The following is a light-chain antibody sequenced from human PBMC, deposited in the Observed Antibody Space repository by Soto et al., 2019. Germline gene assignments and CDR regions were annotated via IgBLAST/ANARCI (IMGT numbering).Light chain of an antibody. V-gene: IGKV3-20*01. CDR1: QSVSSSY. CDR2: AAS. J-gene: IGKJ4*01. CDR3: KQYYSTPLT. Sequence: EIVFTQSPGTLSLSPGERATLSCRASQSVSSSYLAWYQQKPGQAPSLLIYAASTRATGIPDRFSGSGSGTDFTLTISSLQAEDVAVYYCKQYYSTPLTFGGGTKVDIK.